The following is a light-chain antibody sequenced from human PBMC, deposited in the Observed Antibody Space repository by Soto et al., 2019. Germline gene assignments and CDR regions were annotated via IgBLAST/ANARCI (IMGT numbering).Light chain of an antibody. V-gene: IGKV3-20*01. CDR2: GAS. Sequence: EIVLTQSPGTLSLSPGERATLSCRAIQSVSSSCLAWYQQKPGQAPRLLIYGASSRATGIPDRFSGSGSGTDFTLTISRLESEDFAVYYCQQYGSSPLTSGGGTKV. CDR1: QSVSSSC. CDR3: QQYGSSPLT. J-gene: IGKJ4*01.